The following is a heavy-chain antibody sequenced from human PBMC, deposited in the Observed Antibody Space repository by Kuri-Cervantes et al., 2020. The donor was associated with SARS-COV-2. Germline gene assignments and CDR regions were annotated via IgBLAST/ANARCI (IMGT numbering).Heavy chain of an antibody. CDR2: INSDGSST. V-gene: IGHV3-74*01. CDR1: GFTFSSYW. Sequence: GGSLRLSCAASGFTFSSYWMHWVRQAPGKGLVWVSRINSDGSSTSYADPVKGRFTISRDNAKNTLYLQMNSLRAEDTAVYYFARAHTHDDYDFWSGYYDPFYYYYMDVWGKGTTVTVSS. CDR3: ARAHTHDDYDFWSGYYDPFYYYYMDV. D-gene: IGHD3-3*01. J-gene: IGHJ6*03.